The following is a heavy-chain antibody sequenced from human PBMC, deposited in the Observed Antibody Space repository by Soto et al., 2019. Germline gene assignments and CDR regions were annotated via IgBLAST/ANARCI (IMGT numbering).Heavy chain of an antibody. CDR1: GGTFSSYA. CDR2: IIPIFGTA. D-gene: IGHD2-21*02. V-gene: IGHV1-69*06. J-gene: IGHJ2*01. Sequence: QVQLVQSGAEVKKPGSSVKVSCKASGGTFSSYAISWVRQAPGQGLEWMGGIIPIFGTANYAQKFQGRVTITADKSTSTAYMERSSLRSEDTAVYYCARSLCGGDCYYPPNWYFDLWGRGTLVTVSS. CDR3: ARSLCGGDCYYPPNWYFDL.